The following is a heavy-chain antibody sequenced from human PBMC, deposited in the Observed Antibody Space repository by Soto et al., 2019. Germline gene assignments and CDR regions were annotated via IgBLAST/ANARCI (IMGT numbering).Heavy chain of an antibody. D-gene: IGHD3-3*01. V-gene: IGHV4-59*01. Sequence: LSLTCTVSGGSISRYYWSWIRQPPGKGLEWIGYIYYSGSTNYNPYLKSRVTISVDTSKNQFSLKLSSVTAADTAVYYCARVYDFWSGYYTNWFDPWGQGTLVTVSS. CDR3: ARVYDFWSGYYTNWFDP. J-gene: IGHJ5*02. CDR1: GGSISRYY. CDR2: IYYSGST.